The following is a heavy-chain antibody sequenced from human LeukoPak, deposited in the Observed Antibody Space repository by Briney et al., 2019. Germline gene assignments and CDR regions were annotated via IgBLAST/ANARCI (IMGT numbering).Heavy chain of an antibody. V-gene: IGHV4-39*07. J-gene: IGHJ4*02. CDR2: IRHSGRT. Sequence: PSGTLSLTCTVSGGSISSSNYYWGWIRQPPEKGLEWIGEIRHSGRTNYNPSLKSRVTISLDTSRNQLSLKLNSVTAADTAVYYCARLRSPGTGWGQGTLVTVSS. D-gene: IGHD1-1*01. CDR3: ARLRSPGTG. CDR1: GGSISSSNYY.